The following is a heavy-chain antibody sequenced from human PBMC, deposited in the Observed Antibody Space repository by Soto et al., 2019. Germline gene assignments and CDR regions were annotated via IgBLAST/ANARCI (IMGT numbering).Heavy chain of an antibody. J-gene: IGHJ4*02. D-gene: IGHD3-10*01. CDR1: GGSVSNNY. CDR2: ISPSGTT. Sequence: SETLSPTCAVYGGSVSNNYWTWFRQPPGKGLEWIGEISPSGTTKYIPSLKSRGTISVDTSRKQFFLKVTSVSAADTAVYYCATSLWFGTQPEIWGPGTLVTV. V-gene: IGHV4-34*01. CDR3: ATSLWFGTQPEI.